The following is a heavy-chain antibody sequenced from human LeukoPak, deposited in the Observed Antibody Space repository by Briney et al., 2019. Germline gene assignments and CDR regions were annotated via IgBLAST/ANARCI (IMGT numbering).Heavy chain of an antibody. V-gene: IGHV4-4*07. CDR1: GGSISSYY. CDR2: IYKSGST. D-gene: IGHD3-22*01. CDR3: AREEYFQDSNGYSYYFHS. J-gene: IGHJ4*02. Sequence: SETLSLTCTVSGGSISSYYWSWIRQPAGKGLEWIGRIYKSGSTNYNPSFRSRVTMSVDTSKNQFSLSVTSVTAADTAVYYCAREEYFQDSNGYSYYFHSWGQGSLVTVSS.